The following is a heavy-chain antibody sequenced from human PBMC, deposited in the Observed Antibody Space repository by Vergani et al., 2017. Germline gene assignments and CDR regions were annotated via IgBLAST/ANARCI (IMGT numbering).Heavy chain of an antibody. CDR3: ASTFRVRGGAYYFDY. V-gene: IGHV1-8*01. CDR2: MNPKSGNT. Sequence: QVQLVQSGAEVKKPGASVKVSCKASGYTFTSYDINWVRQATGQGLEWMGWMNPKSGNTGYAQKFQGRVTMTRNTSISTAYMERSSLRSEDTAVYYCASTFRVRGGAYYFDYWGQGTLVTVSS. J-gene: IGHJ4*02. D-gene: IGHD3-10*01. CDR1: GYTFTSYD.